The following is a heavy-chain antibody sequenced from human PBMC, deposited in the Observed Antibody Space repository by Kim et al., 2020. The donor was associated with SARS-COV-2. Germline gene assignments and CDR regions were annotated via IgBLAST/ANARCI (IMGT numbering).Heavy chain of an antibody. D-gene: IGHD7-27*01. J-gene: IGHJ4*02. V-gene: IGHV1-46*01. CDR3: ARRTGDRAYFDY. Sequence: SYAKKFQGRVTMTRETSTSTVYMELSSLRSEDTAVYYCARRTGDRAYFDYWGQGTLVTVSS.